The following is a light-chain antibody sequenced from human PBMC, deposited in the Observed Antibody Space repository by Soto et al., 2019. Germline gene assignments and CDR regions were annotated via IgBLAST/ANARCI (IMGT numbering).Light chain of an antibody. CDR2: KAS. Sequence: DIQMTQSPSTLSASVGDRVTITCRANQSISTWLAWYQQEPGKAPKLLIYKASHLDSGVPSRFSGSGSGTEFTLTISSLQPDDFATYYCQQYNSCSRTFGQGTKVEIK. CDR3: QQYNSCSRT. CDR1: QSISTW. J-gene: IGKJ1*01. V-gene: IGKV1-5*03.